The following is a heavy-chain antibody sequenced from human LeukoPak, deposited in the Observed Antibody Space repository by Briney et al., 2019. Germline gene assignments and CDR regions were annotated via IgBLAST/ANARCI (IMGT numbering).Heavy chain of an antibody. V-gene: IGHV4-39*07. D-gene: IGHD6-19*01. CDR3: ARAPRGWLVKGPPDY. CDR2: IYHSGST. Sequence: SETLSLTCTVSGGSISNYYWGWIRQPPGKGLEWIGSIYHSGSTYYNPSLKSRVTISVDTSKNQFSLKLSSVTAADTAVYYCARAPRGWLVKGPPDYWGQGTLVTVSS. CDR1: GGSISNYY. J-gene: IGHJ4*02.